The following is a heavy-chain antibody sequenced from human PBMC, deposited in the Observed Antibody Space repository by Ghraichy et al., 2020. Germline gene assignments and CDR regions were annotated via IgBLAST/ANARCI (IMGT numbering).Heavy chain of an antibody. CDR1: GFTITNDW. Sequence: GGSLRLSCAVSGFTITNDWMHWVRQAPGKGLVWVSHIKSDGSGTTYADSVKGRFTISRDNAKNTLFLQMHSLRAEDTAVYYCARERHYAMDVWGPGTTVTVSS. CDR3: ARERHYAMDV. CDR2: IKSDGSGT. D-gene: IGHD6-25*01. V-gene: IGHV3-74*01. J-gene: IGHJ6*02.